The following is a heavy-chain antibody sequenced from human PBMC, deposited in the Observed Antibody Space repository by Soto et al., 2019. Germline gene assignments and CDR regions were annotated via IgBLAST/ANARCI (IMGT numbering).Heavy chain of an antibody. CDR3: ARESHDILTGPPWVWYFDL. J-gene: IGHJ2*01. V-gene: IGHV4-34*01. D-gene: IGHD3-9*01. CDR1: GGSFSGYY. CDR2: VNDRGSI. Sequence: QVQLQQWGAGPLRPLETLSLTCGVSGGSFSGYYWAWIRQSPGKGLEWIGEVNDRGSINYNPSLKSRVSISVATSKNHYSLNLRSVTAADTAVYYCARESHDILTGPPWVWYFDLWGRATLVTVSS.